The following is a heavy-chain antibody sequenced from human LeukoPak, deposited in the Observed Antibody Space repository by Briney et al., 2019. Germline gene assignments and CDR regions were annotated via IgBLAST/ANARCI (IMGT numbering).Heavy chain of an antibody. Sequence: SETLSLTCTVSGGSISSGNYYWSWIRQPPGKGLEWIGYIYYSGSTNYNPSLKSRVTISVDTSKNQFSLKLSSVTAADTAVYYCARYSSSRYSFQHWGQGTLVTVSS. V-gene: IGHV4-61*01. J-gene: IGHJ1*01. CDR1: GGSISSGNYY. CDR2: IYYSGST. D-gene: IGHD6-13*01. CDR3: ARYSSSRYSFQH.